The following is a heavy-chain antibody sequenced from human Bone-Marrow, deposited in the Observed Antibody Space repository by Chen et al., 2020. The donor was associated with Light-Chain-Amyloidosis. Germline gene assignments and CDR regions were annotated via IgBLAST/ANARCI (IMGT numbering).Heavy chain of an antibody. V-gene: IGHV3-23*04. J-gene: IGHJ3*02. D-gene: IGHD3-9*01. Sequence: EVQLVESGGGLLQRGGSLRLSCAASGFAFSSYVMSWVRQAPGKGLEWVSMFSGNGGRGYIGESVNDRLTIYGNNSKNALFLQMNSLRAEDTAVYYCAKDISYDDILPGYPADAFDIWGQGTMVTVSS. CDR1: GFAFSSYV. CDR2: FSGNGGRG. CDR3: AKDISYDDILPGYPADAFDI.